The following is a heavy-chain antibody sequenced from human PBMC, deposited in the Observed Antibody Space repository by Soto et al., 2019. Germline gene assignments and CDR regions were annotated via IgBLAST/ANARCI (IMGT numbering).Heavy chain of an antibody. CDR1: GASIAGGSYY. J-gene: IGHJ5*02. D-gene: IGHD5-12*01. CDR3: DRDQYSGYDFAL. Sequence: SETLSLTCSVSGASIAGGSYYWSWVRQPPGKGLEWIGYIPSRGRPFYNPSLTSRGTISADSSKNQLSLQLTSVTAADTAVYYCDRDQYSGYDFALWGQGNLVT. V-gene: IGHV4-30-4*01. CDR2: IPSRGRP.